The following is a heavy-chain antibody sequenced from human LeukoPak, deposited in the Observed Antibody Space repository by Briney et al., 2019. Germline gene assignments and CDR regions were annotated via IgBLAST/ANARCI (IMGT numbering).Heavy chain of an antibody. CDR1: GYSIGSSNW. Sequence: PSDTLSLICAVSGYSIGSSNWWGWIRQPPWKGLEWIGYIYYSGGTNYNPSLKSRVTMSVDTSKNQFSLKLSSVTALDTAVYYCARSTIAARLPGPFDYWGQGTLVTVSS. CDR2: IYYSGGT. CDR3: ARSTIAARLPGPFDY. V-gene: IGHV4-28*06. J-gene: IGHJ4*02. D-gene: IGHD6-6*01.